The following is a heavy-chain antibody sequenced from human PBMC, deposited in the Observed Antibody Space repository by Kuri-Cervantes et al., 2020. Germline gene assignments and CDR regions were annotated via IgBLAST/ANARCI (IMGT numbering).Heavy chain of an antibody. D-gene: IGHD3-9*01. V-gene: IGHV4-34*01. CDR1: GGAFSDYY. CDR3: ARVGVYYDISTGSRGTFYYFDY. J-gene: IGHJ4*02. Sequence: SETLSLNSAVYGGAFSDYYWNWFRQPPGKGLGWIGEINHSGSTNYNPSLKSRVTISVDTSKNQFSLKLSSVTAADTAVYYCARVGVYYDISTGSRGTFYYFDYWGQGTLVTVSS. CDR2: INHSGST.